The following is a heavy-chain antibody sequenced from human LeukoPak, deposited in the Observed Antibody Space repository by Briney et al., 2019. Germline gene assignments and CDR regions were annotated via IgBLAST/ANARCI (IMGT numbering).Heavy chain of an antibody. CDR3: ARLTYYNRRLDP. CDR2: IYTSGST. D-gene: IGHD3-10*01. J-gene: IGHJ5*02. CDR1: GGSISSYY. Sequence: KPSETLSLTCTVSGGSISSYYWSWIRQPPGKGLEWIGYIYTSGSTNYNPSLKSRVIISVDTSKNQFSLKLSSVTAADTAVYYCARLTYYNRRLDPWGQGTLVTVSS. V-gene: IGHV4-4*09.